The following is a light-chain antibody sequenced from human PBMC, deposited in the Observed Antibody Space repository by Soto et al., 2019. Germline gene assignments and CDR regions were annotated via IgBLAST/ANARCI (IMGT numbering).Light chain of an antibody. CDR2: GAS. Sequence: EIVLTQSPGTLSLSPGERATLSCRASQSVSSSYLAWYQQKPGQAPRLLIYGASSRATGIPDRFSGSGSGTDFTLTISRLEPEDVAVYYCQKYGSSPGTFGQGTKVEIK. J-gene: IGKJ1*01. V-gene: IGKV3-20*01. CDR1: QSVSSSY. CDR3: QKYGSSPGT.